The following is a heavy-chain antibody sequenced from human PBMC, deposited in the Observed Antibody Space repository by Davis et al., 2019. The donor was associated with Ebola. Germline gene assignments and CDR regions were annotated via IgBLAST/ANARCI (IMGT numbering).Heavy chain of an antibody. J-gene: IGHJ6*02. V-gene: IGHV4-34*01. CDR3: ARAAPDPDYYYYGMDV. CDR2: INHSGVT. CDR1: GWSFSGYY. Sequence: MPSETLSLTFALYGWSFSGYYWSWIRQPPGKGLEWIGEINHSGVTHYNPSLKSRVTISVDTSKNQFPLRLSSVTAADTAVYYCARAAPDPDYYYYGMDVWGQGTTVTVSS.